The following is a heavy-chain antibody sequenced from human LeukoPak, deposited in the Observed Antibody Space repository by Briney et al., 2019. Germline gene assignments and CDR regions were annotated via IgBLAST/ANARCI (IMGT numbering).Heavy chain of an antibody. CDR3: AKEDAGAAPDH. V-gene: IGHV3-23*01. CDR1: GFTFSSYG. CDR2: DSVYGGGP. J-gene: IGHJ4*02. D-gene: IGHD1-26*01. Sequence: SGGSLRLSCAASGFTFSSYGMSWIRQAPGKGLEWVSADSVYGGGPYYADSVKGRFTMSRDNSKSTLYLQMDSLRVEDTAVYYCAKEDAGAAPDHWGQGTLVTVSS.